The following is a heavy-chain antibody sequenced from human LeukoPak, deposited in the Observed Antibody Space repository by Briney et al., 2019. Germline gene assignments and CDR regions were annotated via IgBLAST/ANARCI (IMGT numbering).Heavy chain of an antibody. D-gene: IGHD5-12*01. CDR3: ARGTGSWLRLTRWFDP. J-gene: IGHJ5*02. CDR1: GYTFTNYD. Sequence: ASVKVSCKASGYTFTNYDTNWVRQATGQGLEWMGWMKPNSGNTDYAQKFPGRVTMTRNTSISTAYMELSSLVSEDTAVYYCARGTGSWLRLTRWFDPWGQGTLVTVSS. CDR2: MKPNSGNT. V-gene: IGHV1-8*01.